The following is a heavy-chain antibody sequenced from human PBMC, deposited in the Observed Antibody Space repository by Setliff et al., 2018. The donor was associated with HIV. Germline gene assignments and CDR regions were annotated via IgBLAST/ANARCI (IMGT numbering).Heavy chain of an antibody. CDR3: ARLRVAIFGVMMTDDAFDI. CDR2: ISDSATT. D-gene: IGHD3-3*01. J-gene: IGHJ3*02. CDR1: GGAITNSRHY. Sequence: SETLSLTCAVSGGAITNSRHYWVWIRQSPGKGLEWIGTRISDSATTSVNPSLKSRVTISLDTSKKQFSLKLRSVTAADTAVYYCARLRVAIFGVMMTDDAFDIWGQGTMVTVSS. V-gene: IGHV4-39*01.